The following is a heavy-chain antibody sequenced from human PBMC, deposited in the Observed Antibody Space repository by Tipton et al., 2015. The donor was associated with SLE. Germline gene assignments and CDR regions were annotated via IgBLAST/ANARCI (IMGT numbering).Heavy chain of an antibody. CDR3: ARGGITLFGMVTSDY. D-gene: IGHD3-3*01. V-gene: IGHV4-38-2*01. J-gene: IGHJ4*02. CDR1: GYSITRTYY. Sequence: TLSLTCAVSGYSITRTYYWGWIRQPPGKGLAWIGSFAHSGSTFYNPSLNSRVSISSDTSKNEFSLRLSSVTAADTAVYYCARGGITLFGMVTSDYWGQGTLVTVSS. CDR2: FAHSGST.